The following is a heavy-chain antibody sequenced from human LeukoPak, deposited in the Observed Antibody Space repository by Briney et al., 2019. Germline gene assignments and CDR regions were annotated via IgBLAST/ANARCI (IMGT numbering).Heavy chain of an antibody. Sequence: PSETLSLTCTVSGGSISSYYWSWIRQPPGKGLEWIGYIYYSGSTNYNPSLKSRVTISVDTSKNQFSLKLSSVTAADTAVYYCARVVTHCSSTSCPSYYFDYWGQGTLVTVSS. CDR2: IYYSGST. D-gene: IGHD2-2*01. V-gene: IGHV4-59*01. CDR1: GGSISSYY. J-gene: IGHJ4*02. CDR3: ARVVTHCSSTSCPSYYFDY.